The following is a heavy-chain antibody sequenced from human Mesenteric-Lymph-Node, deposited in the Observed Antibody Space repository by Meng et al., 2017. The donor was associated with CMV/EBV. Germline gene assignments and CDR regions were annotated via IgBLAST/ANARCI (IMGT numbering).Heavy chain of an antibody. D-gene: IGHD2-2*01. CDR2: IYSGGSST. Sequence: GESLKISCAASGFTFSSYAMSWVRQAPGKGLEWVSVIYSGGSSTYYADSVKGRFSISRDNSKNTLYLEMTSLRAEDTAVYYCAKWSHCSSTSCYIDYWGQGTLVTVSS. J-gene: IGHJ4*02. V-gene: IGHV3-23*03. CDR1: GFTFSSYA. CDR3: AKWSHCSSTSCYIDY.